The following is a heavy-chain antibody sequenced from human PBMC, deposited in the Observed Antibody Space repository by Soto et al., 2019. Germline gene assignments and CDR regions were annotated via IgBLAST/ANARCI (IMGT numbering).Heavy chain of an antibody. CDR3: ARDQYSSFDY. CDR2: IYYSGST. J-gene: IGHJ4*02. CDR1: GGSISSGGYY. Sequence: SETLSLTCTVSGGSISSGGYYWSWIRQHPGKGLEWIGYIYYSGSTYYNPSLKSRVTISVDTSKNQFSLKLSSVTAADTAVYYCARDQYSSFDYWGQGTLVTVSS. V-gene: IGHV4-31*03. D-gene: IGHD6-6*01.